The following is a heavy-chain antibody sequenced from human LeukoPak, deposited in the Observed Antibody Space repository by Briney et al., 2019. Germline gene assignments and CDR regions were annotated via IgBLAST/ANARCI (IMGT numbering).Heavy chain of an antibody. Sequence: GALRLSCAASGFTFSSYAMSWVRQAPGKGLEWVSAISGSGGSTYYADSVKGRFTISRDNSKNTMYLQMNSLRAEDTAVYYCARLLTAPLYYMDVWGQGTTVTVSS. CDR3: ARLLTAPLYYMDV. CDR1: GFTFSSYA. V-gene: IGHV3-23*01. D-gene: IGHD1-20*01. J-gene: IGHJ6*03. CDR2: ISGSGGST.